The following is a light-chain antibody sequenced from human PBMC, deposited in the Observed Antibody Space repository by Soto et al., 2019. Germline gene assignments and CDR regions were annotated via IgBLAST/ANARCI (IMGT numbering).Light chain of an antibody. V-gene: IGKV3-20*01. J-gene: IGKJ4*01. CDR2: GAS. CDR3: QQYGSIPKT. Sequence: EIVLTQSPGTLSLSPGERATLSCRASQSVSSSYLAWYQQKPGQAPRLHIYGASSRDTGIPDRFSGSGSGTDFTLTISRVEPEDFAVYYCQQYGSIPKTFGGGTKVEIK. CDR1: QSVSSSY.